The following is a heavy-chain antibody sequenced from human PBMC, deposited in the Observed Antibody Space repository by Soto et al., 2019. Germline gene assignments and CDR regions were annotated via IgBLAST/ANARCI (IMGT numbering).Heavy chain of an antibody. Sequence: QAQLVESGGGVVQPGRSLRLSCAASGFTFSSYGMHWVRQAPGTGLGWVAVISYDGGLQHYADAVKGRFTIPRDNSKNMVLLQMNSLRAEDTAVYYCVSDRGYGHASVPYSWGQGTLVSVSS. CDR3: VSDRGYGHASVPYS. CDR2: ISYDGGLQ. D-gene: IGHD5-18*01. J-gene: IGHJ4*02. CDR1: GFTFSSYG. V-gene: IGHV3-30*03.